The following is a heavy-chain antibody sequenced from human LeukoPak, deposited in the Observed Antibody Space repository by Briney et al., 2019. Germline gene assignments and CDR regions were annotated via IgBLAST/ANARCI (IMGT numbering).Heavy chain of an antibody. CDR2: IYHSGST. Sequence: SQTLSLTCAVSGGSISSGGYSWSWIRQPPGKGLEWIGYIYHSGSTYYNPSLKSRVTISVDRSKNQFSLKLSSVTAADTAVYYCARVPHNGDRYDAFDIWGQGTMVTVSS. D-gene: IGHD2-21*02. V-gene: IGHV4-30-2*01. CDR1: GGSISSGGYS. CDR3: ARVPHNGDRYDAFDI. J-gene: IGHJ3*02.